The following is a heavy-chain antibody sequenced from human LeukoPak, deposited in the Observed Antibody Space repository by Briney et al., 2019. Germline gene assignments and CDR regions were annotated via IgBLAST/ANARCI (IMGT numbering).Heavy chain of an antibody. CDR1: GGSISSDDYY. D-gene: IGHD2-8*02. CDR3: ARFRRGIYYFDY. Sequence: SETLSLTCSVSGGSISSDDYYWSWIRQPPGKGLEWIGYILYSGTAYYHPSLKSRVIISVDTSKNEFSLELTSVTAAGTAVYYCARFRRGIYYFDYWGQGTLVTVSS. J-gene: IGHJ4*02. CDR2: ILYSGTA. V-gene: IGHV4-30-4*01.